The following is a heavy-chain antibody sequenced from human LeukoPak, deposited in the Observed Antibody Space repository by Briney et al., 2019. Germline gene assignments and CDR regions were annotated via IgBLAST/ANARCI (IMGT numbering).Heavy chain of an antibody. J-gene: IGHJ4*02. CDR3: AKDLTRIVVAIFDY. V-gene: IGHV3-23*01. CDR1: GFTFSSYA. CDR2: ISGSGGST. Sequence: GGSLRLSCAASGFTFSSYAMSWVRPAPGKGLERVSAISGSGGSTYYADSVKGRFTISRDNSKNTPYLQMNSLRAEDTAVYYCAKDLTRIVVAIFDYWGQGTLVTVSS. D-gene: IGHD3-22*01.